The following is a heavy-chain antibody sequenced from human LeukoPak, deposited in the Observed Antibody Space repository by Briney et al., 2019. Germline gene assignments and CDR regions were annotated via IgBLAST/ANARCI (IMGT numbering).Heavy chain of an antibody. Sequence: PSETLSLTCAVYGGSFSGYYWSWIRQPPGKGLEWIGEINHSGSTNYNPSLKSRVTISVDTSKNQFSLKLSSVTAADTAVYYCARARALWFGELLYAFDIWGQGTMVTVSS. V-gene: IGHV4-34*01. J-gene: IGHJ3*02. CDR2: INHSGST. D-gene: IGHD3-10*01. CDR1: GGSFSGYY. CDR3: ARARALWFGELLYAFDI.